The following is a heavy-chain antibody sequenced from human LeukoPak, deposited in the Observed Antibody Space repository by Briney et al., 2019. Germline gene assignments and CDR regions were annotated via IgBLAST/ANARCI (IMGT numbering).Heavy chain of an antibody. V-gene: IGHV4-30-4*01. Sequence: SETLSLTCTVSGGPISSGDYYWSWIPKPPGKDLEWIGYIYYSGSTYYNPSLKSRVTISVDTSKNQFSLKLSSVTAADTAVYYCASGGTYGYSYGPLDYWGQGTLVTVSS. J-gene: IGHJ4*02. CDR2: IYYSGST. CDR3: ASGGTYGYSYGPLDY. D-gene: IGHD5-18*01. CDR1: GGPISSGDYY.